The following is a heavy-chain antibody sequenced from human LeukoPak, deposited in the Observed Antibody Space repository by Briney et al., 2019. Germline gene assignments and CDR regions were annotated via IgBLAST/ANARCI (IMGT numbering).Heavy chain of an antibody. Sequence: SETLSLTCAVYGGSFSGYYWSWICQPPGKGLEWIGEINHSGSTNYNPSLKSRVTISVDTSKNQFSLKLSSVTAADTAVYYCARGGISSSSLIDYWGQGTLVTVSS. CDR1: GGSFSGYY. CDR2: INHSGST. CDR3: ARGGISSSSLIDY. J-gene: IGHJ4*02. V-gene: IGHV4-34*01. D-gene: IGHD6-6*01.